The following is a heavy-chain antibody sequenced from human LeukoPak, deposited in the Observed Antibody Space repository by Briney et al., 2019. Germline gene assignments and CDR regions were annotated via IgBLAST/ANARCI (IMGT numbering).Heavy chain of an antibody. J-gene: IGHJ6*02. CDR3: ASSTVVTSYYYYGMDV. D-gene: IGHD4-23*01. CDR1: GGSISSYY. Sequence: SETLSLTCTVSGGSISSYYWSWIRQPPGKGLESIGRIYTSGSTNYNPSLKSRVTMSVDTSKSQFSLKLSSVTAADTAVYYCASSTVVTSYYYYGMDVWGQGTTVTVSS. V-gene: IGHV4-4*07. CDR2: IYTSGST.